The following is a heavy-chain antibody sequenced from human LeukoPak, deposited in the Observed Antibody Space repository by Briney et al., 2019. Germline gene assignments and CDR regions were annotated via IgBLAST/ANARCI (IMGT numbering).Heavy chain of an antibody. Sequence: GGSLRLSCTASGLHFGDYAMTWVRQTPGKGLEWVGFIRSEPYGGTAEYAASVKGRFTISRDDSKTIAYLDMNGLKTEDTAVYHCTVQVIPSDKWFDPWGQGTPVTVSS. CDR2: IRSEPYGGTA. CDR1: GLHFGDYA. CDR3: TVQVIPSDKWFDP. D-gene: IGHD2-21*01. V-gene: IGHV3-49*04. J-gene: IGHJ5*02.